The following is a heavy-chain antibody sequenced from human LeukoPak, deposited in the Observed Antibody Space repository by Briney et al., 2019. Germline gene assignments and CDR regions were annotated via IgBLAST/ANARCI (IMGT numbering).Heavy chain of an antibody. CDR3: ARDPPGADYYDSSGSWYFDL. CDR2: IIPILGIA. D-gene: IGHD3-22*01. Sequence: GASVKVSCKASGGTFSSYAISWVRQAPGQGLEWMGRIIPILGIANYAQKFQGRVTITADKSTSTAYMELSSLRSEDTAVYYCARDPPGADYYDSSGSWYFDLWGRGTLVTVSS. V-gene: IGHV1-69*04. J-gene: IGHJ2*01. CDR1: GGTFSSYA.